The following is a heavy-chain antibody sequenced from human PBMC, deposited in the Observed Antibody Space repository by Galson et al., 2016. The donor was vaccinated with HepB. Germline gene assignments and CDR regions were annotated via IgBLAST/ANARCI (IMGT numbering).Heavy chain of an antibody. D-gene: IGHD2-15*01. CDR1: GFTFSSYS. CDR3: SRGSQDDIEVDGDLEQDY. Sequence: LRLSCAASGFTFSSYSMNWVRQAPGKGLERVSYISSSGRTIYYADSVMGRFTISRDNSKNTLYVQMNNLRVEDTAVYYCSRGSQDDIEVDGDLEQDYWGQGTLVTVSS. J-gene: IGHJ4*02. V-gene: IGHV3-48*01. CDR2: ISSSGRTI.